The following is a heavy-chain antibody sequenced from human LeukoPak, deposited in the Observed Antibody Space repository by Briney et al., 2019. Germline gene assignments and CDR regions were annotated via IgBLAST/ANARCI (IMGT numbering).Heavy chain of an antibody. CDR2: IYPGESDT. V-gene: IGHV5-51*01. Sequence: GESPKISFKGSGYSFTSYWIGLVRQMPGKGLEWMGIIYPGESDTRLSPFFQGQVTISAGKSISTAYLQWSSLKASDTAMYYCARRLRYFDWLLPDYFDYWGQGTLVTVSS. CDR3: ARRLRYFDWLLPDYFDY. D-gene: IGHD3-9*01. CDR1: GYSFTSYW. J-gene: IGHJ4*02.